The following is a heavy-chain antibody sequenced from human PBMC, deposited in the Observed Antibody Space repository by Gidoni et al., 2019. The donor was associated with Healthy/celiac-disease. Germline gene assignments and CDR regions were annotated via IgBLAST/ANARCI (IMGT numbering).Heavy chain of an antibody. V-gene: IGHV4-59*01. Sequence: QVQLQESGPGLVKPSETLSLTCTVSGGSISSYYWSWIRQPPGKGLEWIGYIYYSGSTNYNPSLKSRVTISVDTSKNQFSLKLSSVTAADTAVYYCARAVLRGSGGEDVWGQGTTVTVSS. J-gene: IGHJ6*02. CDR1: GGSISSYY. CDR2: IYYSGST. CDR3: ARAVLRGSGGEDV. D-gene: IGHD3-16*01.